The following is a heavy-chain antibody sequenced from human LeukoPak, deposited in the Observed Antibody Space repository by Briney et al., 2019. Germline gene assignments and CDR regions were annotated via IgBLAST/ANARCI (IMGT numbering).Heavy chain of an antibody. CDR2: ISSSGSTI. J-gene: IGHJ4*02. Sequence: GGSLRLSCAASGFTFSSYSMNWVRQAPGKGLEWVSYISSSGSTIYYADSEKGRFNISRDNAKNSLYLQMNSLRAEDTAVYYCARGMTTEAEGYFDYWGQGTLVTVSS. V-gene: IGHV3-48*04. CDR3: ARGMTTEAEGYFDY. CDR1: GFTFSSYS. D-gene: IGHD4-17*01.